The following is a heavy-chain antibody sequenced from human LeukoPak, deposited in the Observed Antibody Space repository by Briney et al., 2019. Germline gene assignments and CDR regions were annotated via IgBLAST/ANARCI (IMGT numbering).Heavy chain of an antibody. CDR2: MSYDGSGK. V-gene: IGHV3-30*03. CDR1: EFTFSSYG. CDR3: AREAGYGMDV. Sequence: GRSVRLPCAASEFTFSSYGMHWVRQAPGKGLEWVAVMSYDGSGKYYADSVKGRFTISRDNSKSTLYLQMNSLRAEDTAVYYCAREAGYGMDVWGQGTTVTVSS. J-gene: IGHJ6*02. D-gene: IGHD6-19*01.